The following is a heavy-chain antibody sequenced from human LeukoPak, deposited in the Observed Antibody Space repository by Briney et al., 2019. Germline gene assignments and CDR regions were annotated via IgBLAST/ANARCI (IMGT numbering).Heavy chain of an antibody. D-gene: IGHD3-10*01. CDR2: ISYDGSNK. V-gene: IGHV3-30*18. CDR3: AKDLRPYYGSGSPHYYYGMDV. J-gene: IGHJ6*02. Sequence: GGSLRLSCAASGFTFSSYGMHWVRQAPGKGLEWVAVISYDGSNKYYADSVKGRFTISRDNSKNTLYLQMNSLRAEDTAVYYCAKDLRPYYGSGSPHYYYGMDVWGQGTTVTVSS. CDR1: GFTFSSYG.